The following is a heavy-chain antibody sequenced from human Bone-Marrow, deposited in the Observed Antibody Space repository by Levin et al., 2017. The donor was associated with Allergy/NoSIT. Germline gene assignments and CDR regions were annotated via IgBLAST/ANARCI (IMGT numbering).Heavy chain of an antibody. Sequence: SGPTLVKPTQTLTLTCTFSGFSLNSGAVGVGWVRQTPGKALEWLALFYRDDDKRYTSSLRSRLTLTRDTSTNQVVLTMTNMDLVDTGTYYCARHRGPVRGVVLGTDFWGQGALVTVSS. V-gene: IGHV2-5*02. CDR1: GFSLNSGAVG. CDR2: FYRDDDK. CDR3: ARHRGPVRGVVLGTDF. D-gene: IGHD3-10*01. J-gene: IGHJ4*02.